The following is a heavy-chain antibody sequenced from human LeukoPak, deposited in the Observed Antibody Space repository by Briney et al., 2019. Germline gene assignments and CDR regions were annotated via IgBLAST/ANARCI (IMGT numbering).Heavy chain of an antibody. V-gene: IGHV4-59*08. Sequence: SETLSLTCTVSGGSISYDYWSWIRQSPGKRLEWIGYIHYSGATNYSPSLKSRVTISVDTSKNQFSLKLSSVTAADTALYYCATLRGASSAVFDSWGQGALVTVSS. D-gene: IGHD3-16*01. CDR3: ATLRGASSAVFDS. J-gene: IGHJ4*02. CDR2: IHYSGAT. CDR1: GGSISYDY.